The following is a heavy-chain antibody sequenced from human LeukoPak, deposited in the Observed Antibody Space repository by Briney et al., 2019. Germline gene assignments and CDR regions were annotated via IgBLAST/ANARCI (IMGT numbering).Heavy chain of an antibody. CDR1: GGSISSYY. Sequence: SETLSLTCTVSGGSISSYYWSWIRQPPGKGLEWMGYIYYSGSTNYNPSLKSRLTISVDTSKNQLSLKLSSVTAADTAVYYCARDLRYDSSGWAFDYWGRGTQVTVSS. CDR2: IYYSGST. CDR3: ARDLRYDSSGWAFDY. V-gene: IGHV4-59*01. J-gene: IGHJ4*02. D-gene: IGHD3-22*01.